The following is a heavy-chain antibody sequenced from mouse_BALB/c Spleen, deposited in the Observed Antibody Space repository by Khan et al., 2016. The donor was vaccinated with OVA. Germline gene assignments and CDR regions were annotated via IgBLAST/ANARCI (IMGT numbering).Heavy chain of an antibody. D-gene: IGHD1-3*01. Sequence: VQLQASGAELVRPGVSVKISCKGSGYTFTDYAMHWVKQSHAKSLEWIGVISTYYGDADYNQKFKGEATMTVDKSSSTAYMVLARLTSEDSAIYYCARGSGNSRFAYWGQGTLVTVSA. J-gene: IGHJ3*01. CDR1: GYTFTDYA. V-gene: IGHV1S137*01. CDR3: ARGSGNSRFAY. CDR2: ISTYYGDA.